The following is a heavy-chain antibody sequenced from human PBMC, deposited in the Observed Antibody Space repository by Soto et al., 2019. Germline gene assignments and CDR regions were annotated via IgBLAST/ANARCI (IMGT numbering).Heavy chain of an antibody. CDR2: IYSGGST. CDR1: GFTVSSNY. V-gene: IGHV3-66*01. D-gene: IGHD2-21*01. J-gene: IGHJ6*02. CDR3: ARGLDYYYGMDV. Sequence: EVQLVESGGGLVQPGGSLRLSCAASGFTVSSNYVSWVRQAPGKGLEWVSVIYSGGSTYYADSVKGRFTISRDNSKNTLYLQMNSLRAEDTAVYYCARGLDYYYGMDVWGQGTTVTVSS.